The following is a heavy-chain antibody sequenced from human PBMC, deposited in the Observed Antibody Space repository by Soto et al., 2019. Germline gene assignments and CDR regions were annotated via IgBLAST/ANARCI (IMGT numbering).Heavy chain of an antibody. CDR1: GRSISSYD. Sequence: SETLSLTCTVSGRSISSYDWSWIRQPPGKGLEWIGYIYYSGSNYYNPSLKSRVTISVDTSKNQFSLKLSSVTAADTAVYYCARNAVHSSGFTDYWSQGTLVTVSS. CDR3: ARNAVHSSGFTDY. J-gene: IGHJ4*02. D-gene: IGHD6-19*01. V-gene: IGHV4-59*04. CDR2: IYYSGSN.